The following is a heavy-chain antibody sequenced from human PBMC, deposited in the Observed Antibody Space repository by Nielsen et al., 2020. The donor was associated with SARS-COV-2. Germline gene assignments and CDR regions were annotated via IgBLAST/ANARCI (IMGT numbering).Heavy chain of an antibody. J-gene: IGHJ4*02. V-gene: IGHV3-30*18. D-gene: IGHD3/OR15-3a*01. CDR2: ISHDGTNK. CDR1: GFIFSHSG. CDR3: AKDRAIFMIYFTRGGPDY. Sequence: GESLKISCAASGFIFSHSGIHWVRQAPGKGLEWMATISHDGTNKYFPASVKGRFSISRDNSKNTVYLQMNSLRAEDTAMYYCAKDRAIFMIYFTRGGPDYWGQGTLVTVSS.